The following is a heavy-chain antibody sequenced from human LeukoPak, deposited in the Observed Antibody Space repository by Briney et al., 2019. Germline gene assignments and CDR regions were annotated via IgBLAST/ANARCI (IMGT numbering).Heavy chain of an antibody. D-gene: IGHD3-22*01. V-gene: IGHV4-39*01. Sequence: KLSETLSLTCTVSGDSISSSSYYWVWLRQPPGKGLEWIATIHYTGSTYYNPSLKSRVTISVDTSKNQFSLKLSSVTAADTAMYYCARYWGPYDNSGAYFDYWGQGTLVTVSS. CDR3: ARYWGPYDNSGAYFDY. J-gene: IGHJ4*02. CDR2: IHYTGST. CDR1: GDSISSSSYY.